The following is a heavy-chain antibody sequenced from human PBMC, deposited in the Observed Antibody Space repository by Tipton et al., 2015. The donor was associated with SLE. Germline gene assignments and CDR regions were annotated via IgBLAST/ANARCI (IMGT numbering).Heavy chain of an antibody. J-gene: IGHJ4*02. CDR2: IYYSGST. D-gene: IGHD6-19*01. Sequence: TLSLTCTVSGGSISSSSYYLGWIRQHPGKGLGWIGYIYYSGSTYYNPSLKSRVTISVDTSKNQFSLKLSSVTAADTAVYYCARDQAVAGIDYWGQGTLVTVSS. CDR1: GGSISSSSYY. CDR3: ARDQAVAGIDY. V-gene: IGHV4-31*03.